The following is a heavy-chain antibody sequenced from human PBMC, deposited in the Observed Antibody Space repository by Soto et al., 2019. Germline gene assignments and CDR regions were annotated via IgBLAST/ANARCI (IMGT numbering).Heavy chain of an antibody. D-gene: IGHD3-10*01. CDR3: ERGWCGEFVYYFDY. J-gene: IGHJ4*02. CDR1: GYTFTTYG. Sequence: QVRLVQAGADVKKPGASVKVSCKTSGYTFTTYGISWVRQAPGQGLEWMGWISPYNGNTKYAQKLQARVTMTADTSASTAYMDLRSLTSDDTAVYYCERGWCGEFVYYFDYWGQGTLVTVSS. V-gene: IGHV1-18*01. CDR2: ISPYNGNT.